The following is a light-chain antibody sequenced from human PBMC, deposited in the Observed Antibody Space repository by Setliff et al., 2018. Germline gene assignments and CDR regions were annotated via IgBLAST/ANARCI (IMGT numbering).Light chain of an antibody. CDR3: SSYAGSSTLYV. CDR2: DVS. J-gene: IGLJ1*01. Sequence: SVLTQPASVSGSPGQSITISCTGTSSDVGGYDYVSWYQQHPDKAPKLMIFDVSNRPSGVSNRFSGSKSGNTASLTISGLQAEDEADYYCSSYAGSSTLYVFGTGTKVTVL. CDR1: SSDVGGYDY. V-gene: IGLV2-14*03.